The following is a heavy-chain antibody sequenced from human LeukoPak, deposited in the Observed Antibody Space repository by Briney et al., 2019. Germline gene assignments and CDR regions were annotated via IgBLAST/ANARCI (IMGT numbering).Heavy chain of an antibody. CDR3: ARGQQLDY. Sequence: GGSLRLSCAASGFTFSNYALHWVRQAPGKGLEWVAVISYDGSNKLYADSVKGRFIISRDNSKNTLYLQMNSLRAEDTAVFHCARGQQLDYWGQGTLVTVSS. CDR1: GFTFSNYA. V-gene: IGHV3-30-3*01. CDR2: ISYDGSNK. D-gene: IGHD6-13*01. J-gene: IGHJ4*02.